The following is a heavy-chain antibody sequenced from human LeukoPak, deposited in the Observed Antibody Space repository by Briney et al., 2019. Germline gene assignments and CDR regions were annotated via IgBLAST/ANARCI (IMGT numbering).Heavy chain of an antibody. CDR1: GFTFSSFA. CDR3: ARDREDGGNSRFDY. D-gene: IGHD4-23*01. Sequence: PGGSLRLSCAASGFTFSSFAMHWVRQAPGKGLEWVAVISYDGSNKYYADSVKGRFTISRDNSKNTLYLQMNSLRAEDTAVYYCARDREDGGNSRFDYWGQGTLVTVSS. J-gene: IGHJ4*02. CDR2: ISYDGSNK. V-gene: IGHV3-30-3*01.